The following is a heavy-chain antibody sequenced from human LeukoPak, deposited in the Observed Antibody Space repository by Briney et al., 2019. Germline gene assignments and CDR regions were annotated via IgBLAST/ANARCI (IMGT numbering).Heavy chain of an antibody. V-gene: IGHV1-8*01. D-gene: IGHD2-21*02. CDR1: GYTFTSYD. CDR3: ARGGSVVVTAGYYYYYYGMDV. Sequence: ASVKVSCKASGYTFTSYDINWVRQAPGQGLEWKGWMNPNSGNTGYSHKFQSRVTMTRNTSISTGYMELSSLRSEDTAVYYCARGGSVVVTAGYYYYYYGMDVWGQGTTVTVSS. CDR2: MNPNSGNT. J-gene: IGHJ6*02.